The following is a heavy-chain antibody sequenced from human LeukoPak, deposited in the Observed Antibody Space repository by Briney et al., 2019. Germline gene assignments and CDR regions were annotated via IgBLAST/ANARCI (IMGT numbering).Heavy chain of an antibody. CDR3: AKEGVLLWFGSPPYYFDY. V-gene: IGHV3-30*18. J-gene: IGHJ4*02. CDR1: GFTFSSYG. CDR2: ISYDGSNK. Sequence: PGGSLKLSCAASGFTFSSYGMHWVRQAPGKGLEWVAVISYDGSNKYYADSVKGRFTISRDNSKNTLYLQMNSLRAEDTAVYYCAKEGVLLWFGSPPYYFDYWGQGTLVTVSS. D-gene: IGHD3-10*01.